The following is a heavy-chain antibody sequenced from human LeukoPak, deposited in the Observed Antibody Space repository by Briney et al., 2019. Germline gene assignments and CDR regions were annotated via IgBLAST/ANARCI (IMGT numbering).Heavy chain of an antibody. Sequence: PGGSLRLSCAASGFTFSSYWMSWVRQAPGKGLEWVANIKQDGSERYYVDSVKGRFTISRDNSNNTLFLQMNSLRAEDTALYYCAKFRGVDYDLLPFDYWGQGTLVTVSS. D-gene: IGHD3-3*01. CDR3: AKFRGVDYDLLPFDY. CDR2: IKQDGSER. V-gene: IGHV3-7*03. CDR1: GFTFSSYW. J-gene: IGHJ4*02.